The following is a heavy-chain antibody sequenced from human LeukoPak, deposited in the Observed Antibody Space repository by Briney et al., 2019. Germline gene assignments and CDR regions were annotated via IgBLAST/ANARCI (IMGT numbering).Heavy chain of an antibody. CDR1: GFSLSTSGMC. CDR2: IDWDDDK. Sequence: GSGPTLVNPTQTLTLTCTFSGFSLSTSGMCVSWIRQPPARALEWLARIDWDDDKYYSTSLKTRLTISKDTSKNQVVLTMTNMDPVDTATYYCARIRRSNSGWFLFDYWGQGTLVTVSS. D-gene: IGHD6-19*01. V-gene: IGHV2-70*11. J-gene: IGHJ4*02. CDR3: ARIRRSNSGWFLFDY.